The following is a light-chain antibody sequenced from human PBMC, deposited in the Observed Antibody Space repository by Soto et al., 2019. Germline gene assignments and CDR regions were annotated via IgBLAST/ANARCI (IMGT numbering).Light chain of an antibody. V-gene: IGKV1-27*01. J-gene: IGKJ1*01. Sequence: DIQMTQSPSSLSASVGDRVTITCRASQGISNYLAWYQQKPGKVPKLLIYAAYTLQSGVQSRFSGSGSGTDFTLTISRLEPEDFAVYYCQQYGSSPRTFGQGTKVDIK. CDR3: QQYGSSPRT. CDR1: QGISNY. CDR2: AAY.